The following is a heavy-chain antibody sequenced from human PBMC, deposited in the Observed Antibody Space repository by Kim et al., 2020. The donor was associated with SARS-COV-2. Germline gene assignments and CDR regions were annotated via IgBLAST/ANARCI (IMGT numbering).Heavy chain of an antibody. Sequence: GGSLRLSCAASGFTFSSYWMSWVRQAPGKGLEWVANIKQDGSEKYYVDSVKGRFTISRDNAKNSLYLQMNSLRAEDTAVYYCARNYYDSSGYYFVSNFYYYYGMDVWGQGTTVTVSS. CDR1: GFTFSSYW. CDR2: IKQDGSEK. D-gene: IGHD3-22*01. CDR3: ARNYYDSSGYYFVSNFYYYYGMDV. J-gene: IGHJ6*02. V-gene: IGHV3-7*01.